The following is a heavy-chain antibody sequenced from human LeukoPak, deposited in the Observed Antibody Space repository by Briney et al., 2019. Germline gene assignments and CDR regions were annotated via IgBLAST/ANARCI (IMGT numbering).Heavy chain of an antibody. V-gene: IGHV3-48*03. CDR3: ARALDYYGSSGHNLNYFDS. CDR2: ISAYGTM. Sequence: GGSLRLSCAASGFTFRSYEMNWVRQAPGKGREWISYISAYGTMYYAVSVKGRFRISRDNARDSLYLEMNSLRAEDTAVYYCARALDYYGSSGHNLNYFDSWGQGTLVIVSS. CDR1: GFTFRSYE. D-gene: IGHD3-22*01. J-gene: IGHJ4*01.